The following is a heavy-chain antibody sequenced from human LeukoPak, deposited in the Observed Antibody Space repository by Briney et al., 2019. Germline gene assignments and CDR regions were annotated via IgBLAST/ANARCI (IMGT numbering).Heavy chain of an antibody. D-gene: IGHD4-17*01. CDR2: INHSGST. J-gene: IGHJ6*03. CDR1: GGSFSGYY. CDR3: ARGLTTVTTYYYMDV. V-gene: IGHV4-34*01. Sequence: SETLSLTCAVYGGSFSGYYWSWIRQPPGKGLEWIGEINHSGSTNYNPSLKSRVTISVDTSKNQFSLKLSSVTAADTAVYYCARGLTTVTTYYYMDVWGKGTTVTVSS.